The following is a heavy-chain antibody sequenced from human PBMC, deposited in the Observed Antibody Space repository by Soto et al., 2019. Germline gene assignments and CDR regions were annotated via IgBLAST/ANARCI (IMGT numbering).Heavy chain of an antibody. CDR1: GFTFNTYG. D-gene: IGHD1-1*01. CDR3: VKDLYRSATMPCLDH. V-gene: IGHV3-23*01. Sequence: EVRLLESGGGLERPGGSLRLSCEASGFTFNTYGMSWVRQAPGKGLEWVAGISDSGDAYYADSMEGRFAISRDNSKNRVYLQMTSLRADDTALYYCVKDLYRSATMPCLDHWGQGTLVTVSS. J-gene: IGHJ4*02. CDR2: ISDSGDA.